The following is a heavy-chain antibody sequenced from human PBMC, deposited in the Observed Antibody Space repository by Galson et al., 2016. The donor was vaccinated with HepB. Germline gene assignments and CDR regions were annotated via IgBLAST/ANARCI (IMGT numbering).Heavy chain of an antibody. CDR3: TNDVGLVMFGL. J-gene: IGHJ4*02. Sequence: SLRLSCAASGFFFSGRAMSWVRQAPGKGLEWVSGINNGAATTGYAASVKGRFTISRDNSKNTLDLQMNSLRAEDTAVYYCTNDVGLVMFGLWGRGTLVTVSS. D-gene: IGHD2/OR15-2a*01. CDR2: INNGAATT. CDR1: GFFFSGRA. V-gene: IGHV3-23*01.